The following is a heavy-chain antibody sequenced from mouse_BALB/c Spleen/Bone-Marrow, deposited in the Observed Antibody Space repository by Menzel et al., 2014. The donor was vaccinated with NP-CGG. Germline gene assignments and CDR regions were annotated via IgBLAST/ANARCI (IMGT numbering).Heavy chain of an antibody. CDR2: IHYSGST. V-gene: IGHV3-1*02. J-gene: IGHJ3*01. Sequence: ESGPDLVKPSQSLSLTCTVTGYSITSGYSWHWIRQFPGNQLEWMGYIHYSGSTNYNPSLKSRISITRDTSKNQFFPQMNSVTEEDTVTYYCARREELDSAWLAYWGQGTLVTVSA. CDR1: GYSITSGYS. CDR3: ARREELDSAWLAY.